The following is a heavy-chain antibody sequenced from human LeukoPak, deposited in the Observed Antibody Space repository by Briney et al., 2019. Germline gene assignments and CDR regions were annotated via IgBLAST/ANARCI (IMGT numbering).Heavy chain of an antibody. D-gene: IGHD3-16*01. J-gene: IGHJ3*02. CDR2: MNPNSGST. Sequence: ASVKVSCKASGYTFTSYDINWVRQATGQGLEWMGWMNPNSGSTGYAQKFQGRVTMTRNTSISTAYMELSSLRSEDTAVYYCAVPYPRLDAFDIWGQGTMVTVSS. CDR3: AVPYPRLDAFDI. V-gene: IGHV1-8*01. CDR1: GYTFTSYD.